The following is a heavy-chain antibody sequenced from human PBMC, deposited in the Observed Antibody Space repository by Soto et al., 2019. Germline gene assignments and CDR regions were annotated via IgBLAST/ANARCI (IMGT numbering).Heavy chain of an antibody. CDR1: GYSFTSYD. CDR3: ARVSFLAPVTGAEIFDF. J-gene: IGHJ3*01. CDR2: VNPNSGDT. D-gene: IGHD2-21*02. V-gene: IGHV1-8*01. Sequence: QVQLVQSGAEVKKPGASVKVSCKAYGYSFTSYDMNWVRQAPGQELEWMGWVNPNSGDTDYAQKFQDRVTMATDTSIRTAYMERSSLRSEDTAVYYCARVSFLAPVTGAEIFDFWGQGTMVTGSS.